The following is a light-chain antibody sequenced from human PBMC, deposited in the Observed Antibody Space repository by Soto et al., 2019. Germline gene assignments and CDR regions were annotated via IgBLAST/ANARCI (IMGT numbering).Light chain of an antibody. CDR2: DVS. CDR3: SSYTSSSPPYV. Sequence: QSALTQPASVSGSPGQSITISCTGTSSDVGGYNYVSWYQQHPGKAPKLMIYDVSNRPSGVSNRFSGSKSGNTASLTISGLQAEDEADYYCSSYTSSSPPYVFGTGTKVPAL. J-gene: IGLJ1*01. CDR1: SSDVGGYNY. V-gene: IGLV2-14*01.